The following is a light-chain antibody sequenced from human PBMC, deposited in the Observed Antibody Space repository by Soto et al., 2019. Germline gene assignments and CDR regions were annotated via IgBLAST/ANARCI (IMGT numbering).Light chain of an antibody. CDR2: DVA. V-gene: IGKV1-39*01. CDR1: QSISKY. CDR3: QQSFIPPIT. Sequence: DIQVTQSPSSLSASVGDRVTITCRASQSISKYLAWYPQKPGKAPGLLIYDVATMQSVVPSRFSGSGSWTDFTLTISSLQPDDLASDDCQQSFIPPITFGKGTNVQI. J-gene: IGKJ1*01.